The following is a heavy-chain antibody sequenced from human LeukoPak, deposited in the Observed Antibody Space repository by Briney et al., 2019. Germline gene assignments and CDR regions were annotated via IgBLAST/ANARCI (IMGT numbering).Heavy chain of an antibody. V-gene: IGHV3-23*01. CDR2: ISGSGGST. D-gene: IGHD3-10*01. CDR1: GFTFSSYA. J-gene: IGHJ6*02. Sequence: PGGSLRLSCAASGFTFSSYAMSWVRQAPGKGLAWVSAISGSGGSTYYADSVKGRFTISRDNSKNTLYLQMNSLRAEDTAVYYCAERMVRDPKGYYYGMDVWGQGTTVTVSS. CDR3: AERMVRDPKGYYYGMDV.